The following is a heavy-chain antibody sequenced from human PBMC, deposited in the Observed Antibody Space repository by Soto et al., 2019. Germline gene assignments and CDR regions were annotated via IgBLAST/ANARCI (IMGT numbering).Heavy chain of an antibody. CDR3: ARGPDYDSSGYYFLAPTWFDP. D-gene: IGHD3-22*01. Sequence: PSETLSLTCAVPGGSVSSGGYSWSWIRQPPGKGLEWIGYIYHSGSTYYNPSLKSRVTISVDRSKNQFSLKLSSVTAADTAVYYCARGPDYDSSGYYFLAPTWFDPWGQGTLVTVSS. CDR1: GGSVSSGGYS. CDR2: IYHSGST. V-gene: IGHV4-30-2*01. J-gene: IGHJ5*02.